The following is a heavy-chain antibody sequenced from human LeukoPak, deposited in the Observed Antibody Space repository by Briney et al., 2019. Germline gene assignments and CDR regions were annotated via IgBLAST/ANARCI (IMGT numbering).Heavy chain of an antibody. CDR3: ARGVFGYSSGWYGGMYYYYYMDV. J-gene: IGHJ6*03. CDR1: GGSISSYY. Sequence: SETLSLTCTVSGGSISSYYWSWIRQPAGKGLEWIGRIYTSGSTNYNPSLKSRVTMSVDTSKNQFSLKLSSVTAADTAVYYCARGVFGYSSGWYGGMYYYYYMDVWGKGTSVTISS. V-gene: IGHV4-4*07. CDR2: IYTSGST. D-gene: IGHD6-19*01.